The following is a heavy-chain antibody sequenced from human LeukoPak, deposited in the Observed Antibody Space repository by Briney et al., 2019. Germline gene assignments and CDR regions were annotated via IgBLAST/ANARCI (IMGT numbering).Heavy chain of an antibody. D-gene: IGHD6-19*01. Sequence: GGSLRLSCAASGFTFSSYWMHWVRQAPGKGLVWVSRINTDGSSTSYADSVKGRFTISRDNAKNTLYLQMNSLRAEDTAVYYCARLGYSSGWEGHWGQGTLVTVSS. CDR2: INTDGSST. J-gene: IGHJ4*02. V-gene: IGHV3-74*01. CDR3: ARLGYSSGWEGH. CDR1: GFTFSSYW.